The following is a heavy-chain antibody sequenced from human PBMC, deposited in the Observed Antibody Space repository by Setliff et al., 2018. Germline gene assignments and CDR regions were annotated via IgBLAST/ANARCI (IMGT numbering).Heavy chain of an antibody. Sequence: PSETLSLTCTVSGASLNSGTYYWGWIRQPPGKGLEWIGRIYHGGDTYYNASLKSRLTISVDTSKNQFSLKLRSVTAADTAVYYCARTGTYRYFDYWGQGALVTVSS. V-gene: IGHV4-39*01. CDR3: ARTGTYRYFDY. CDR2: IYHGGDT. J-gene: IGHJ4*02. CDR1: GASLNSGTYY. D-gene: IGHD1-1*01.